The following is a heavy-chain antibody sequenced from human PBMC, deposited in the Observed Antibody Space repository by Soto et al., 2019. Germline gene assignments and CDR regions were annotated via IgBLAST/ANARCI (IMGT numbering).Heavy chain of an antibody. CDR2: ISAYNGNT. J-gene: IGHJ4*02. D-gene: IGHD6-13*01. V-gene: IGHV1-18*01. CDR3: ARDFKVVRSSWFNFDY. Sequence: GASVKVSCKASGYTFTSYGISWVRQAPGQGLEWMGWISAYNGNTNYAQKLQGRVTMTTDTSTSTAYMELRSLRSDDTAVYYCARDFKVVRSSWFNFDYWGQGTLVTVSS. CDR1: GYTFTSYG.